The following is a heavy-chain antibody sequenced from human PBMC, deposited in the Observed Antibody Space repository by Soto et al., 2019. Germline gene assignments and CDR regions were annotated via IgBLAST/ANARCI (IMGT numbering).Heavy chain of an antibody. CDR1: GFTFDDYA. V-gene: IGHV3-9*01. CDR2: ISWNSGSI. J-gene: IGHJ6*02. CDR3: AKDTGYYYYGMDV. Sequence: ILSCAASGFTFDDYAMHWVRQAPGKGLEWVSGISWNSGSIGYADSVKGRFTISRDNAKNSLYLQMNSLRAEDTALYYCAKDTGYYYYGMDVWGQGTTVTVSS.